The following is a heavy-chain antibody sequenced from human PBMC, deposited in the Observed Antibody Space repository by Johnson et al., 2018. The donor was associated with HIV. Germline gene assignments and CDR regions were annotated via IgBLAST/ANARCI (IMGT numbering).Heavy chain of an antibody. CDR1: GFTFSSYW. Sequence: VQLVESGGGLVQPGGSLRLSCAASGFTFSSYWMSWVRQAPGKGLEWVANIKQDGSEKYYVDSVKGRFTLSRDNAKNSLYLQMHRLRAEDTAVYYCASRSEQWLGAFDIWGQGTMVTVSS. CDR3: ASRSEQWLGAFDI. V-gene: IGHV3-7*01. J-gene: IGHJ3*02. D-gene: IGHD6-19*01. CDR2: IKQDGSEK.